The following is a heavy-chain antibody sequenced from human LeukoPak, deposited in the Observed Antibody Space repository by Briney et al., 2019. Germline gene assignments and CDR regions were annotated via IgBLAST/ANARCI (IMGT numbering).Heavy chain of an antibody. CDR1: GASLRTYY. CDR3: ARTYCSGGSCHFDY. Sequence: ASDTLSLTCTVSGASLRTYYWSWIRQSPGKGLEGVGYIFYSGTTDSNPSLKNRVNISVDTSKNQFSVKLSSVTAADTAVYYCARTYCSGGSCHFDYWGQGTLVTVSS. J-gene: IGHJ4*02. D-gene: IGHD2-15*01. CDR2: IFYSGTT. V-gene: IGHV4-59*08.